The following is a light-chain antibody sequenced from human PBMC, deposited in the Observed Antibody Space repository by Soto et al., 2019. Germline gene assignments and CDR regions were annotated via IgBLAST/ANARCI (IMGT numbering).Light chain of an antibody. CDR2: ATS. Sequence: DLQMTQSPSSLSASVGDRVTITCRASQSISNSVNWYQQKPGKVPKLLVSATSRLQSGVPSRFTGSGSGTDFTLTITSLQPEDFASYYCQQGYSTPADTFGQGTKLEIK. J-gene: IGKJ2*01. CDR1: QSISNS. V-gene: IGKV1-39*01. CDR3: QQGYSTPADT.